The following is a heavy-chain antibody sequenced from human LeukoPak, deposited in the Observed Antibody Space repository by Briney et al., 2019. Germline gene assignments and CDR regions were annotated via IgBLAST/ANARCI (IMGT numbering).Heavy chain of an antibody. J-gene: IGHJ4*02. D-gene: IGHD5-12*01. CDR2: IGGSGSST. CDR3: ARGVGGSDDY. V-gene: IGHV3-23*01. CDR1: GFTLSSYS. Sequence: PGGSLRLSCAASGFTLSSYSRNWVRQAPGKGLEWVSSIGGSGSSTYYADSVKGRFTISRDNSKNTLYLQMNSLRAEDTARYYCARGVGGSDDYWGQGTLVTVSS.